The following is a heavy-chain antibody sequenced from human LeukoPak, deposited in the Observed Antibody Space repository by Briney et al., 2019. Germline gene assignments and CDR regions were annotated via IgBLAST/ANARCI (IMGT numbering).Heavy chain of an antibody. CDR3: AKGGSYLDY. J-gene: IGHJ4*02. CDR2: IRYDGNNK. Sequence: PGGSLSLSCAASGFTFSNYSIHWVRQAPGKGLEWVTLIRYDGNNKVYADSVKGRFTISRDNSKNTVYLQMNSLRAEDTAVYYCAKGGSYLDYWGQGTLVTVSS. CDR1: GFTFSNYS. D-gene: IGHD1-26*01. V-gene: IGHV3-30*02.